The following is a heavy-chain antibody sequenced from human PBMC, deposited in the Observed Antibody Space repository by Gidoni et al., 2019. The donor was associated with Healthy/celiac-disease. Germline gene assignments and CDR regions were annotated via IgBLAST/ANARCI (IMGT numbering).Heavy chain of an antibody. CDR1: GFICSSYG. CDR2: IEQDGSEK. Sequence: EVQLVESGGGLVQPGGSRRLPGAAAGFICSSYGRSWVRQAPGKGLGWVANIEQDGSEKYYVDSVKGRFTISRDNAKNSLCLQMNSLRAEDTAVYYCAREGIVVVPAAPDYWFDPWGQGTLVTVSS. D-gene: IGHD2-2*01. V-gene: IGHV3-7*03. CDR3: AREGIVVVPAAPDYWFDP. J-gene: IGHJ5*02.